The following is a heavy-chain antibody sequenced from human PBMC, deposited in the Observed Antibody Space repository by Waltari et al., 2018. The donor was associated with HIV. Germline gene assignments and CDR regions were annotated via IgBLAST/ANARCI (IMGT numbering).Heavy chain of an antibody. J-gene: IGHJ4*02. CDR1: RFTVDVYA. CDR2: ISWNSGSI. V-gene: IGHV3-9*01. CDR3: AKDGRDGSNY. Sequence: EVQLVESGGGLVQLGSSLRLSCAASRFTVDVYAIHGVRQAPGKGLGWVSGISWNSGSIGYADSVKGRFTISRDNAKNSLYLQMNSLRAEDTALYYCAKDGRDGSNYWGQGTLVTVSS. D-gene: IGHD5-12*01.